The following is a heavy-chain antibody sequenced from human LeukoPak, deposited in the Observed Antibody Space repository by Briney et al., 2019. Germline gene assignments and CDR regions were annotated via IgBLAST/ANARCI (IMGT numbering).Heavy chain of an antibody. D-gene: IGHD3-10*01. J-gene: IGHJ4*02. CDR2: ITGGGTGT. V-gene: IGHV3-23*01. Sequence: GGSLRLSCAASGFTFSDSPMTWVRQAPGKGLEWLSAITGGGTGTYYADSVKGRFTISRDNPKNPLYLQMNSLRAEDTAVYYCARNWPASSGSYMGDWGQGTLVTVSP. CDR1: GFTFSDSP. CDR3: ARNWPASSGSYMGD.